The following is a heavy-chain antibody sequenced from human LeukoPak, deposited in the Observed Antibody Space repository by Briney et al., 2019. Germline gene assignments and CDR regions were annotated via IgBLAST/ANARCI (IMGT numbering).Heavy chain of an antibody. J-gene: IGHJ4*02. CDR1: GFTVSSNY. CDR3: ARAALGAKVY. V-gene: IGHV3-53*01. CDR2: IYSGGST. Sequence: PGGSLRLSCAASGFTVSSNYMSWVRQAPGKGLEWVSVIYSGGSTYYADSVKGRFTISRDNPKNTLYLQMNSPRAEDTAVYYCARAALGAKVYWGQGTLVTVSS. D-gene: IGHD1-26*01.